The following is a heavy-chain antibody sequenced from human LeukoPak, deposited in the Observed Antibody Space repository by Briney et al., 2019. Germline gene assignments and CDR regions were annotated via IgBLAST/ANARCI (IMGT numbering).Heavy chain of an antibody. D-gene: IGHD1-1*01. CDR1: GGTFSNFA. CDR3: ASPGASLGQLVQPEVPLLDY. Sequence: ASVKVSCKTSGGTFSNFAISWVRQAPGQGLEWVGGIIPFFRTADYAQRFQGRVTIFADESTNTTYMELNSLRSEDTAFYYCASPGASLGQLVQPEVPLLDYWGQGTLVTVSS. V-gene: IGHV1-69*01. J-gene: IGHJ4*02. CDR2: IIPFFRTA.